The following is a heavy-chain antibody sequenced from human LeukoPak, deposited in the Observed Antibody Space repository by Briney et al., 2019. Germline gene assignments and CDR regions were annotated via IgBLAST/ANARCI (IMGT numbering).Heavy chain of an antibody. CDR1: GYTFTSYY. V-gene: IGHV1-46*01. J-gene: IGHJ4*02. Sequence: ASVKVSCKASGYTFTSYYMHWVRQAPGQGLEWMGIINPSGGSTSYAQKLQGRVTMTTDTSTSTAYMELRSLRSDDTAVYYCARGDYDSSGYYYFDYWGQGTLVTVSS. CDR2: INPSGGST. CDR3: ARGDYDSSGYYYFDY. D-gene: IGHD3-22*01.